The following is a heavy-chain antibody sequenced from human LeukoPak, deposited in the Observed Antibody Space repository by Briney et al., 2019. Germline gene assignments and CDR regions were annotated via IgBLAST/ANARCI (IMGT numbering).Heavy chain of an antibody. J-gene: IGHJ4*02. CDR3: ARVIYDSSGYSHDY. CDR1: GGTFSSYA. Sequence: SVKVSCEASGGTFSSYAISWVRQAPGQGLEWMGRIIPILGIANYAQKFQGRVTITADKSTSTAYMELSSLRSEDTAVYYCARVIYDSSGYSHDYWGQGTLVTVSS. D-gene: IGHD3-22*01. V-gene: IGHV1-69*04. CDR2: IIPILGIA.